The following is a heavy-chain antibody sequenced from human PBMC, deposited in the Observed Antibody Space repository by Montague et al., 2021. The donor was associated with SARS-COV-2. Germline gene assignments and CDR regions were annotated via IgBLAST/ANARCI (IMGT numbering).Heavy chain of an antibody. CDR3: ARSGDPGTTVTYLY. J-gene: IGHJ4*02. CDR2: IYTSGST. Sequence: TLSLTCTVSSGSISSGSYYWSWIRQPAGKGLEWIGRIYTSGSTNYNPSLKSRVTMSVDTSENQFSLKLNSVTAADTAVYYCARSGDPGTTVTYLYWGQGTLVTVSS. V-gene: IGHV4-61*02. CDR1: SGSISSGSYY. D-gene: IGHD4-11*01.